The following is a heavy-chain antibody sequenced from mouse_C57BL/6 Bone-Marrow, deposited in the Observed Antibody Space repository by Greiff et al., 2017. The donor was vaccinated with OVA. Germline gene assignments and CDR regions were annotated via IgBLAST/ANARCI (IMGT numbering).Heavy chain of an antibody. V-gene: IGHV1-50*01. CDR2: IDPSDSYT. CDR3: ARWDVRNY. CDR1: GYTFTSYW. Sequence: QVQLQQPGAELVKPGASVKLSCKASGYTFTSYWMQWVKQRPGQGLEWIGEIDPSDSYTNYNQKFKGKATLTVDTSSSTAYMQLSSLTSEDSAVYYCARWDVRNYWGQGTTLTVSS. J-gene: IGHJ2*01. D-gene: IGHD4-1*01.